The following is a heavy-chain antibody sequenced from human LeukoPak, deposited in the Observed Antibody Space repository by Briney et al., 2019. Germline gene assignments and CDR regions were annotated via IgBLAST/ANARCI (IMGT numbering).Heavy chain of an antibody. V-gene: IGHV4-39*07. CDR2: IYSSGNT. CDR1: GFSFSTYS. D-gene: IGHD3-10*01. J-gene: IGHJ5*02. Sequence: GSLRLSCAASGFSFSTYSMSWVRQAPGKGLEWIGSIYSSGNTYYNPSLKSRVTISVDTSKNQFSLKLSSVTAADTAVYYCARAPVLLWFGGWFDPWGQGTLVTVSS. CDR3: ARAPVLLWFGGWFDP.